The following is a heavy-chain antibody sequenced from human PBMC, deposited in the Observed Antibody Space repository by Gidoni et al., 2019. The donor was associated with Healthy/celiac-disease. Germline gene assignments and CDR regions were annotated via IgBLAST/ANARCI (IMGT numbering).Heavy chain of an antibody. D-gene: IGHD3-9*01. CDR1: GGSISSGGYY. CDR2: IYYSGST. V-gene: IGHV4-31*03. CDR3: ARERGTYYDILTGFPLYYYGMDV. J-gene: IGHJ6*02. Sequence: QVQLQESGPGLVKPSQTLSLTCTVSGGSISSGGYYWSWIRQHPGKGLEWIGYIYYSGSTYYNPSLKSRVTISVDTSKNQFSLKLSSVTAADTAVYYCARERGTYYDILTGFPLYYYGMDVWGQGTTVTVSS.